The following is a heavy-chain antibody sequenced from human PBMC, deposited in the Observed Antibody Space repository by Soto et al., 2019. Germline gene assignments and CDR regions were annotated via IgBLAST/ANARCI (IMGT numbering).Heavy chain of an antibody. D-gene: IGHD2-2*01. V-gene: IGHV1-2*04. CDR3: AREAMQVPAHLGYRLLFFGPYVLAA. CDR1: GYTFTGYY. Sequence: AAVKVSCPSSGYTFTGYYMHWVRQAPGQGLEWMGWINPNSGGTNYAQKFQGWVTMTRDTSISTAYMELSRLRSDDTAVYYCAREAMQVPAHLGYRLLFFGPYVLAARGKRTTVTVSA. CDR2: INPNSGGT. J-gene: IGHJ6*04.